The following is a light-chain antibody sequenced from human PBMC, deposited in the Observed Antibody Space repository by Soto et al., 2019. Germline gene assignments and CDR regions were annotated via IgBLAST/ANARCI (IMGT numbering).Light chain of an antibody. Sequence: QSALTQPPSASGSPGQSVTISCSGTSSDVGGYNYVSWYQQHPGKAPNLFIYDLSNRPSRPPDRFSGSKSGNTASLTVSGLQAEDEADYYSSSYAASTHYVFGTGTNVTAL. CDR1: SSDVGGYNY. CDR2: DLS. J-gene: IGLJ1*01. V-gene: IGLV2-8*01. CDR3: SSYAASTHYV.